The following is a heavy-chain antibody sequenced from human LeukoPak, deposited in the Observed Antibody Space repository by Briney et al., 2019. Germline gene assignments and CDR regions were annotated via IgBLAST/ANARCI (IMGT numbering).Heavy chain of an antibody. CDR1: GYSISSGYY. D-gene: IGHD2-2*01. V-gene: IGHV4-38-2*02. CDR3: ARASYCSSTSCYYEGAFDI. J-gene: IGHJ3*02. CDR2: IYHSGST. Sequence: SETLSLTCIVSGYSISSGYYWGWIRQPPGKGPEWIGSIYHSGSTYYNPSLKSRVTISVDTSKNQFSLKLSSVTAADTAVYYCARASYCSSTSCYYEGAFDIWGQGTMVTVSS.